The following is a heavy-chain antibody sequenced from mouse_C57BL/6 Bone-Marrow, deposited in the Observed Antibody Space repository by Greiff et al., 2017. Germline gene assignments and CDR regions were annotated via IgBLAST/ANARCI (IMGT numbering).Heavy chain of an antibody. Sequence: VQLQQPGAELVKPGASVKMSCKASGYTFTSYWITWVKQRPGQGLEWIGDIYPGSGSTNYNEKFKSKATLTVDTSSSTAYMQLSSLTSEDTAVYYCARKDYYCGSCVYWYFDDWGKGTTVTVSS. CDR2: IYPGSGST. D-gene: IGHD1-1*01. J-gene: IGHJ1*03. V-gene: IGHV1-55*01. CDR1: GYTFTSYW. CDR3: ARKDYYCGSCVYWYFDD.